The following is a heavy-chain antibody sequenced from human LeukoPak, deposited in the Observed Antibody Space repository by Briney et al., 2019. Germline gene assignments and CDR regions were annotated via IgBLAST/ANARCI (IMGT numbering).Heavy chain of an antibody. J-gene: IGHJ3*02. V-gene: IGHV3-7*01. Sequence: GSLRLSCVASGFTFSRYWMTWVRQAPGKGLEWVANIKEDGSEKNYVDSMKGRFTISRDNAKNSLYLQMNSLRAEDTAVYYCARYYYNGAGYSEVALDIRGKGTMVTVSS. CDR2: IKEDGSEK. CDR3: ARYYYNGAGYSEVALDI. D-gene: IGHD3-22*01. CDR1: GFTFSRYW.